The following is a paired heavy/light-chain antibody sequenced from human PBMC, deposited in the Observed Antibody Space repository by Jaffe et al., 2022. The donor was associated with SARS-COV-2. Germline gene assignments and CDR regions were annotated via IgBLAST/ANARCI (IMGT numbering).Heavy chain of an antibody. CDR3: VRKDGSGSGGFDV. J-gene: IGHJ3*01. CDR1: GYRFNNFW. Sequence: EVQLVQSGAEVKKPGESLKISCQGFGYRFNNFWIAWVRQTPEKGLEWMGFIYPEDSDFRYSPSFEGRVTISVDKSISSAFVQWSNLTASDTGIYYCVRKDGSGSGGFDVWGQGTTVSVS. D-gene: IGHD3-10*01. CDR2: IYPEDSDF. V-gene: IGHV5-51*01.
Light chain of an antibody. Sequence: SSELTQPPSVSVSPGQTARITCSGDALPQQYSFWYQQKPGQAPVMLIYKDTERPSGIPGRFSGSTSGTEVTLTISGVLPEDEGDYYCQSADSSGKFYVFGGGTKVTVL. J-gene: IGLJ1*01. V-gene: IGLV3-25*03. CDR1: ALPQQY. CDR2: KDT. CDR3: QSADSSGKFYV.